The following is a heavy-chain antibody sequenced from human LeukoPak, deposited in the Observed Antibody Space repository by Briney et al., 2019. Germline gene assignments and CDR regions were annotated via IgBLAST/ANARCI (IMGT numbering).Heavy chain of an antibody. D-gene: IGHD5-18*01. Sequence: PSETLSLTCPVSGASISSYYWSWIRQPAGKGLEWIGRIYTSGSTNYNPSLKSRVTMSVGTSKNQFSLKLSSVTAADTAVYYCARVVDTAERWFDPWGQGTLVTVSS. CDR2: IYTSGST. CDR1: GASISSYY. J-gene: IGHJ5*02. V-gene: IGHV4-4*07. CDR3: ARVVDTAERWFDP.